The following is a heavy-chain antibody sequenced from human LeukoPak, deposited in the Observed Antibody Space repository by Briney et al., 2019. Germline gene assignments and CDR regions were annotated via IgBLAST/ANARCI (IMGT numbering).Heavy chain of an antibody. Sequence: PGRSLRLSCTASGFTFGDNAMSWVRQAPGKGLEWVSSISSSSSYIYYADSVKDRFTISRDNAKNSLYLQMNSLRAEDTAVYYCARDGKADYYGSGNPPSYWYFDLWGRGTLVSVSS. CDR3: ARDGKADYYGSGNPPSYWYFDL. D-gene: IGHD3-10*01. CDR1: GFTFGDNA. J-gene: IGHJ2*01. V-gene: IGHV3-21*01. CDR2: ISSSSSYI.